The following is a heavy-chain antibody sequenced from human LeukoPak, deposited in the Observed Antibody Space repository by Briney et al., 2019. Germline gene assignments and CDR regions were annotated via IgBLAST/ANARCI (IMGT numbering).Heavy chain of an antibody. J-gene: IGHJ4*02. CDR1: GYTFTTYS. D-gene: IGHD3-22*01. CDR2: INTNTGNP. CDR3: ARGQDYFGSGYFPVVRH. Sequence: ASVKVSCKASGYTFTTYSMNWVRQAPGQGLEWMGWINTNTGNPTYAQGFTGRFVFSLDTSVSTAYLQINTLKTEDTAVYYCARGQDYFGSGYFPVVRHWGQGTLVTVSS. V-gene: IGHV7-4-1*02.